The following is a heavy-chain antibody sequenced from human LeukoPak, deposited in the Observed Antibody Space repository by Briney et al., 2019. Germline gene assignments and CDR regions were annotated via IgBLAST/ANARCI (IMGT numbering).Heavy chain of an antibody. D-gene: IGHD6-13*01. V-gene: IGHV4-34*01. J-gene: IGHJ4*02. CDR3: ASFAAAAGTGGY. Sequence: SETLSLTCAVYGGSFSGYYWSWIRQPPGKGLEWIGEINHSGSTNYNPSPKSRVTISVDTSKNQFSLKLSSVTAADTAVYYCASFAAAAGTGGYWGQGTLVTVSS. CDR1: GGSFSGYY. CDR2: INHSGST.